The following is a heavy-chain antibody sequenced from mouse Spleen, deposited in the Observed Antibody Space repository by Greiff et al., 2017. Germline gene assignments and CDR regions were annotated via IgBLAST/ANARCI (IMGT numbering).Heavy chain of an antibody. CDR2: IYPGDGDT. V-gene: IGHV1-82*01. J-gene: IGHJ4*01. Sequence: QVQLKQSGPELVKPGASVKISCKASGYAFSSSWMNWVKQRPGQGLEWIGRIYPGDGDTNYNGKFKGKATLTADKSSSTAYMQLSSLTSVDSAVYFCAREGGVRRSFYYAMDYWGQGTSVTVSS. CDR3: AREGGVRRSFYYAMDY. CDR1: GYAFSSSW. D-gene: IGHD2-14*01.